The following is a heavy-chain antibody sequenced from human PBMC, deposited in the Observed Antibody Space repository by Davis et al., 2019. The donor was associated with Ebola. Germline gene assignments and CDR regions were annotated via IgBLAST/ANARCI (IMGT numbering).Heavy chain of an antibody. Sequence: GESLKISCAASGFVFSSYVMSWVRRAPGKGLEWVSTLGLSADTYYADSVKGRFTISRDNSKNTLYLQMNSLRAEDTAVYYCARDKRGSYSPMDVWGKGTTVTVSS. J-gene: IGHJ6*04. D-gene: IGHD1-26*01. CDR1: GFVFSSYV. CDR2: LGLSADT. V-gene: IGHV3-23*01. CDR3: ARDKRGSYSPMDV.